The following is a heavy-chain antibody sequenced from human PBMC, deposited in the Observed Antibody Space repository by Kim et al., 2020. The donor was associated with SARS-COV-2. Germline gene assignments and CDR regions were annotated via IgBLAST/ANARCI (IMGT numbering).Heavy chain of an antibody. D-gene: IGHD6-13*01. Sequence: GGSLRLSCAASGFTFSSYWMSWVRQAPGKGLEWVANIKQDGSEKYYVDSVKGRFTISRDNAKNSLYLQMNGLRAEDTAVYYCARVVVFYSSSRSKGYYYFYGMDVWGQGTTVAVSS. CDR2: IKQDGSEK. J-gene: IGHJ6*02. CDR1: GFTFSSYW. V-gene: IGHV3-7*01. CDR3: ARVVVFYSSSRSKGYYYFYGMDV.